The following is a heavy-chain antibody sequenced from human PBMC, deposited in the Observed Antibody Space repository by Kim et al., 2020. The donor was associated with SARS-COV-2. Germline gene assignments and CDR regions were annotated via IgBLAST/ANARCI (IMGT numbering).Heavy chain of an antibody. V-gene: IGHV1-69*13. D-gene: IGHD2-2*01. CDR1: GGTFSSYA. CDR2: IISIFGTA. J-gene: IGHJ6*02. CDR3: ARQSDLRVVPAAMIGYYGMDV. Sequence: SVKVSCKSSGGTFSSYAISWVRQAPGQGLEWMGGIISIFGTANYAQKFQGRVTITADESTSTAYMELSSLRSEYTAVYYCARQSDLRVVPAAMIGYYGMDVWSQATTVTVS.